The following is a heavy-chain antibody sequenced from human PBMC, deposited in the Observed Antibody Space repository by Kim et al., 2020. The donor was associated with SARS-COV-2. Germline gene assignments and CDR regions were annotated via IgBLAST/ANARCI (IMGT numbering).Heavy chain of an antibody. J-gene: IGHJ4*02. CDR2: ISGNGYSI. V-gene: IGHV3-23*01. D-gene: IGHD6-25*01. CDR1: GFTLSTYA. Sequence: GGSLRLSCAVSGFTLSTYAMSWIRQAPGKGLEWVSTISGNGYSIYYADSVKGRFTISRDNSKNTLYLQMNSLRAEDTAVYYCANLRGIAATASGYWGQGTLVTVSS. CDR3: ANLRGIAATASGY.